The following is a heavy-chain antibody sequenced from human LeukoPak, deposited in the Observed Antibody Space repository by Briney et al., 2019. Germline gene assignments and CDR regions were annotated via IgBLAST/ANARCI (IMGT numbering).Heavy chain of an antibody. J-gene: IGHJ6*02. CDR1: GFTFSNYG. CDR2: MWYDESDE. V-gene: IGHV3-33*01. Sequence: GGSLRLSCVASGFTFSNYGMLWVRQAPGKGLEWVAVMWYDESDEYSGDSVKGRFTISRDKSKNTLYLQMNSLRAEDTAVYYCARDPYYGSGKYYHGMDLWGQGTTVTVSS. D-gene: IGHD3-10*01. CDR3: ARDPYYGSGKYYHGMDL.